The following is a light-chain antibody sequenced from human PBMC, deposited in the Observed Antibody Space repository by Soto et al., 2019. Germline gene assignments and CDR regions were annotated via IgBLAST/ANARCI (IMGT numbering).Light chain of an antibody. J-gene: IGKJ2*01. V-gene: IGKV3-11*01. CDR2: DAS. Sequence: EIVLTQSPATLSLSPGERATLSCRASQSVSSYLAWYQQKPGQAPRLLIYDASNRATGIPARFSGSGSGTDFTLTISSLEPEDFAVYYCQQRSNWPMSTFGQGTMLEIK. CDR3: QQRSNWPMST. CDR1: QSVSSY.